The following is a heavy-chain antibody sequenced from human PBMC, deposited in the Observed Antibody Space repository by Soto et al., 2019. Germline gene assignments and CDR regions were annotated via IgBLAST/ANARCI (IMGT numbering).Heavy chain of an antibody. V-gene: IGHV4-4*02. CDR1: SGSISSSNW. Sequence: QVQLQESGPGLVKPSGTLSLTCAVSSGSISSSNWWSWVRQPPGKGLEWIGEIYHSGSTNYNPSLKSRVTISVDKSKYQFSLKLSSVTAADTAVYYCASRTSVALGGGWFDPWGQGTLVTVSS. J-gene: IGHJ5*02. CDR3: ASRTSVALGGGWFDP. CDR2: IYHSGST. D-gene: IGHD3-16*01.